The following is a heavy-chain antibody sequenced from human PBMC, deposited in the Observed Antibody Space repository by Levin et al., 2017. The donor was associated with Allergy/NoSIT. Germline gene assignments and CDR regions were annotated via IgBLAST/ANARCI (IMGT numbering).Heavy chain of an antibody. CDR1: GYSFSNSA. CDR2: IIVGSGGT. CDR3: AAELYSRGRCGDFDR. Sequence: ASVKVSCKASGYSFSNSAMQWVRQRRGEGLEWMGWIIVGSGGTTYPQKHQGRVTITRDMSTSTVYMELYSLRSEDTAVYYCAAELYSRGRCGDFDRWGQGTMVNVSP. V-gene: IGHV1-58*02. J-gene: IGHJ3*01. D-gene: IGHD2-21*01.